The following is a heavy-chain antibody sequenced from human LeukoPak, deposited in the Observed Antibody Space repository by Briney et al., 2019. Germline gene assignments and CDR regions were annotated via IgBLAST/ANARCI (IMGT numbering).Heavy chain of an antibody. CDR1: GFTFSGFG. Sequence: GGSLRLSCAASGFTFSGFGMHWVRQAPGKGLEWVAVISYDGSNKYYADSVKGRFTISRDNSKNTLFLQMNNLRAEDTAVYYCARGGKLRFLEWLSQLAPNGMDVWGQGTTVTVSS. V-gene: IGHV3-30*19. CDR3: ARGGKLRFLEWLSQLAPNGMDV. J-gene: IGHJ6*02. D-gene: IGHD3-3*01. CDR2: ISYDGSNK.